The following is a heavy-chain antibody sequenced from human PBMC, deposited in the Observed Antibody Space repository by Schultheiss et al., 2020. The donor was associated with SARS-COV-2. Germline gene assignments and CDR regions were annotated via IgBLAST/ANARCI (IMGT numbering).Heavy chain of an antibody. V-gene: IGHV1-69*05. CDR2: IIPIFGTA. CDR1: GGTFSSYA. D-gene: IGHD1-26*01. Sequence: SVKVSCKASGGTFSSYAISWVRQAPGQGLEWMGGIIPIFGTANYAQKFQGRVTMTRDTSISTAYMELSRLRSDDTAVYYCASSGCYSPYGMDVWGQGTTVTVSS. CDR3: ASSGCYSPYGMDV. J-gene: IGHJ6*02.